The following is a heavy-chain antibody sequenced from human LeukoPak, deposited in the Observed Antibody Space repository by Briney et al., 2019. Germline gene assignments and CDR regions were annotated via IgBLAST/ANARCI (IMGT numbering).Heavy chain of an antibody. D-gene: IGHD6-19*01. V-gene: IGHV1-24*01. Sequence: ASVKVSCKVSGYTLTELSMHWVRQAPGKGLEWMGGFDPEDGETIYAQKLQGRVTMTTDTSTDTAYMELSSLRSEDTAVYYCAREIAVAATYFDYWGQGTLVTVSS. CDR1: GYTLTELS. CDR2: FDPEDGET. CDR3: AREIAVAATYFDY. J-gene: IGHJ4*02.